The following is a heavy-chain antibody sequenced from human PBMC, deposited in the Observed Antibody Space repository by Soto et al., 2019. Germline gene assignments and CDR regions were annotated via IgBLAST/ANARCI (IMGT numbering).Heavy chain of an antibody. CDR2: INHSGST. Sequence: ETLSLTCAVYGGSFSGYYWSWIRQPPGKGLEWIGEINHSGSTNYNPSLKSRVTISVDTSKNQFSLKLSSVTAADTAVYYCARGQDYYDSSGYYPFDYCGQGTLVTVSS. D-gene: IGHD3-22*01. CDR3: ARGQDYYDSSGYYPFDY. CDR1: GGSFSGYY. J-gene: IGHJ4*02. V-gene: IGHV4-34*01.